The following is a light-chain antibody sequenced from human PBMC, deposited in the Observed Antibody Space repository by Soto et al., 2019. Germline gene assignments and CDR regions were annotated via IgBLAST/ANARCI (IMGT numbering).Light chain of an antibody. CDR1: QSVSSY. V-gene: IGKV3-11*01. Sequence: EIVLTQFPATLSLSPGERATLSCRASQSVSSYLAWYQQKPGQTPRLLIYDASNRATGIPARFSGSGSGTDFTLTIRSLEPEDFAVYYCQQRGNWPPSITFGQGTRLEIK. CDR2: DAS. CDR3: QQRGNWPPSIT. J-gene: IGKJ5*01.